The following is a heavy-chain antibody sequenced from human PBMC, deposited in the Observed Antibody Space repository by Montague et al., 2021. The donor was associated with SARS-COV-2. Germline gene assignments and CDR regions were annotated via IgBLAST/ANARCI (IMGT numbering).Heavy chain of an antibody. D-gene: IGHD6-13*01. Sequence: RIYYSVXTXYXXXXKXRVTISVYTSKNQFSLKLSSVTAADTAVYYCARVGLQQLVRLSGMDVWGQGTTVTVSS. V-gene: IGHV4-39*07. CDR3: ARVGLQQLVRLSGMDV. CDR2: IYYSVXT. J-gene: IGHJ6*02.